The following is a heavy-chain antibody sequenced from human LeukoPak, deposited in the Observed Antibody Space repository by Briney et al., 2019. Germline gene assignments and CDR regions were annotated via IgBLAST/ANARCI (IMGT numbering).Heavy chain of an antibody. CDR1: GFSLSTSGMC. V-gene: IGHV2-70*01. CDR2: IDWDDDK. Sequence: SGPTLVNPTQPLTLTCTLSGFSLSTSGMCVSWIRQPPGKALEWLALIDWDDDKYYSTSLKTRLTISKDTSKNQVVLTMTNMDPADTGTYYCARTDPAGYSGSYYAFDYWGQGTLVTVSS. D-gene: IGHD1-26*01. J-gene: IGHJ4*02. CDR3: ARTDPAGYSGSYYAFDY.